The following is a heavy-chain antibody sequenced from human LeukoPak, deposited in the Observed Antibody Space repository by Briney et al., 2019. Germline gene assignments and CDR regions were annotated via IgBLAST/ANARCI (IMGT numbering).Heavy chain of an antibody. J-gene: IGHJ5*02. CDR3: ARDRKEPRDATSYWFDP. CDR2: VYLSGNT. Sequence: PSETLSLTCTVPGGSISSYYWSWIRQPAGKGLEWIGRVYLSGNTNYNPSLKSRVTMSVDTSKNQFSLKLTSVTAADTAVYYCARDRKEPRDATSYWFDPWGQGTLVTVSS. V-gene: IGHV4-4*07. CDR1: GGSISSYY. D-gene: IGHD1-14*01.